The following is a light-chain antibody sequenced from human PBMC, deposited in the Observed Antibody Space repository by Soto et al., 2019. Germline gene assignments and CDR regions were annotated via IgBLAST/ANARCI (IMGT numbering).Light chain of an antibody. V-gene: IGKV1-27*01. J-gene: IGKJ1*01. CDR3: QNYNRAPLWT. CDR1: QGISNY. CDR2: AAS. Sequence: DIQMTQSPSSLSASVGDRVTITCRASQGISNYLAWYQQKPGKVPKLLIYAASTLQSGVPSRFSGSGSGTDSTLTINSLQPKDVATYYCQNYNRAPLWTFGQGTKVEIK.